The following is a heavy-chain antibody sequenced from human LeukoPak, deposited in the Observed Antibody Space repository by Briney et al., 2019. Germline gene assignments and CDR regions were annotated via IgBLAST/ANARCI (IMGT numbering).Heavy chain of an antibody. Sequence: GGSLRLSCAASGFTFSSYAMHWVRQARGKGLEYVSAISSNGGSTYYANSVKGRFTISRDNSKNTLYLQMGSLRAEDMAVYYCARGIRLWSYFDYWGQGTLVTVSS. CDR1: GFTFSSYA. D-gene: IGHD5-18*01. CDR3: ARGIRLWSYFDY. CDR2: ISSNGGST. J-gene: IGHJ4*02. V-gene: IGHV3-64*01.